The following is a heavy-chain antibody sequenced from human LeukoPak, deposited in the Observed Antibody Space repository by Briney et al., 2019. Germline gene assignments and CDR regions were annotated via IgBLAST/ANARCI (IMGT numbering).Heavy chain of an antibody. CDR1: GFTFTHAW. D-gene: IGHD6-19*01. J-gene: IGHJ3*02. V-gene: IGHV3-23*01. CDR3: AKDFSVGSSGWYGAFDI. Sequence: GGSLRLSCAASGFTFTHAWMSWVRQAPGKGLEWVSGISGSGGVTHYADSVKGRFTISRDNSKNTLYLQMNSLRAEDTALYYCAKDFSVGSSGWYGAFDIWGQGTMVTVSS. CDR2: ISGSGGVT.